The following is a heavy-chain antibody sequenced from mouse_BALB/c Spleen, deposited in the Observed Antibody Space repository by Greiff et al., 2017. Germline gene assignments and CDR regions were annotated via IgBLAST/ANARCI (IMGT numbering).Heavy chain of an antibody. Sequence: EVQVVESGGGLVQPGGSLKLSCAASGFTFSSYTMSWVRQTPEKRLEWVAYISNGGGSTYYPDTVKGRFTISRDNAKNTLYLQMSSLKSEDTAMYYCASPTPFAYWGQGTLVTVSA. D-gene: IGHD4-1*02. CDR2: ISNGGGST. V-gene: IGHV5-12-2*01. CDR3: ASPTPFAY. J-gene: IGHJ3*01. CDR1: GFTFSSYT.